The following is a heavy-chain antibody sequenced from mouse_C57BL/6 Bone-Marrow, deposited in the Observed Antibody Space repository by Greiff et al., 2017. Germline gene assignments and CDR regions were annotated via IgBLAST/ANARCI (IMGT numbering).Heavy chain of an antibody. Sequence: EVHLVESGGGLVQPGGSMKLSCVASGFTFSNYWMNWVRQSPEKGLEWVAQIRLKSDNYATHYAESVKGRFTISRDDSKSSVYLQMNNLRAEDTGIYYCTDYYGNNWYVDVWGTGTTVTVSS. D-gene: IGHD1-1*01. CDR1: GFTFSNYW. CDR3: TDYYGNNWYVDV. CDR2: IRLKSDNYAT. V-gene: IGHV6-3*01. J-gene: IGHJ1*03.